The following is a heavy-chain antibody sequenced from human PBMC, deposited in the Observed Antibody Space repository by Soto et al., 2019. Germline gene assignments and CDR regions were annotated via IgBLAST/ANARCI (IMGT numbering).Heavy chain of an antibody. CDR3: TGDKDRAQIGGNYYYIIDV. D-gene: IGHD2-21*01. V-gene: IGHV1-69*12. CDR2: IMPIFRTA. Sequence: QVQVVQSGAEVKKHGSSVKVSCKTSGGTFSSSAISWVRQAPGQGLEWMGGIMPIFRTADYAQMFQGRLTITADQSTTTAYLELSSLRSEATAVYYCTGDKDRAQIGGNYYYIIDVWGQGTTVTVTS. J-gene: IGHJ6*02. CDR1: GGTFSSSA.